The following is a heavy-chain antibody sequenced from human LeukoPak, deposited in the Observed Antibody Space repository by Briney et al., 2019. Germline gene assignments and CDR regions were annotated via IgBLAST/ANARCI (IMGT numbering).Heavy chain of an antibody. D-gene: IGHD6-6*01. CDR3: ATIAGSSSF. CDR2: IYYSGST. J-gene: IGHJ4*02. V-gene: IGHV4-59*08. Sequence: SETLSLTCTVSGGSISGYYWTWFRQPPGKGLEWIGYIYYSGSTNYNPSLKSRLTISVDTSNNQFSLKLSSVTAADTAVYYCATIAGSSSFWGQGTLVTVSS. CDR1: GGSISGYY.